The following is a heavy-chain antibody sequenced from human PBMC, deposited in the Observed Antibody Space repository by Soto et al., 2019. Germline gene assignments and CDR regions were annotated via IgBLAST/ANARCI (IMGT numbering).Heavy chain of an antibody. Sequence: GGSLRLSCAASGFTFSSYGMHWVRQAPGKGLEWVAVIWYDGSNKYYADSVKGRFTISRDNSKNTLYLQMNSLRAEDTAVYYCATTVEYSSSPIYYYYMDVWGKGTTVTVSS. J-gene: IGHJ6*03. CDR2: IWYDGSNK. CDR1: GFTFSSYG. V-gene: IGHV3-33*01. D-gene: IGHD6-6*01. CDR3: ATTVEYSSSPIYYYYMDV.